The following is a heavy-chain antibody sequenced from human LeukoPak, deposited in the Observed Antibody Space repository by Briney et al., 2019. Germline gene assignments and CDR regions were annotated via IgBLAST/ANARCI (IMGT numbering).Heavy chain of an antibody. V-gene: IGHV3-66*01. D-gene: IGHD3-10*01. Sequence: GGSLRLSCAASGFTVSSKYMSWVRQAPRKGLEWVSVIYIGGSTYSAHSVKGRFTLSRDNSKNTLYLQMNSLRAEDTAVYYCARYYYGSGSYYRYDNYYYYMDVWGKGTTVTISS. CDR2: IYIGGST. CDR1: GFTVSSKY. CDR3: ARYYYGSGSYYRYDNYYYYMDV. J-gene: IGHJ6*03.